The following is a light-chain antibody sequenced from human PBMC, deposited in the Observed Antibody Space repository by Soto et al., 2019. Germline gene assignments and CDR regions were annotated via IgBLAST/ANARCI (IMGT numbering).Light chain of an antibody. J-gene: IGKJ1*01. CDR1: QSILDRSKNKYY. Sequence: DIVMTQSPDSLAVSLGERATFNCKSSQSILDRSKNKYYLAWYQQKSGQPPKLLIYWASLRESGVPDRFTGSGSGTDFTLTISSLQAEDVAVYYCQKSFTSPWTFGQGTKVDIK. CDR2: WAS. V-gene: IGKV4-1*01. CDR3: QKSFTSPWT.